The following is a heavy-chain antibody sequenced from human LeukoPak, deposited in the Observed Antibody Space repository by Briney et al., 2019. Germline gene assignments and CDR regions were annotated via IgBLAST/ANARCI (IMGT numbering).Heavy chain of an antibody. CDR3: ARGGRDAFDI. CDR2: ISSSSIYI. D-gene: IGHD6-25*01. V-gene: IGHV3-21*01. Sequence: NSGGSLRLSSAASGFTFSSYSMNWVSQAPGKGLEWVSFISSSSIYISYADSMKGRFTISRDNAKNSLYLQMNSLRAEDTAVYYCARGGRDAFDIWGQGTMVTVSS. CDR1: GFTFSSYS. J-gene: IGHJ3*02.